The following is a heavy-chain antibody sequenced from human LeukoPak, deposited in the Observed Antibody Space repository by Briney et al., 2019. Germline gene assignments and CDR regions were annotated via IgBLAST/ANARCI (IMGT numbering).Heavy chain of an antibody. CDR1: GYTFTSYT. CDR2: INTNTGNP. CDR3: YRFDY. J-gene: IGHJ4*02. D-gene: IGHD3-9*01. Sequence: ASVKVSCKASGYTFTSYTMNWVRQAPGQGLEWMGWINTNTGNPTYAQGFTGRFVFSLDTSVSTAYYCARGTPGGVYDILTGYRFDYWGQGTLVTVSS. V-gene: IGHV7-4-1*01.